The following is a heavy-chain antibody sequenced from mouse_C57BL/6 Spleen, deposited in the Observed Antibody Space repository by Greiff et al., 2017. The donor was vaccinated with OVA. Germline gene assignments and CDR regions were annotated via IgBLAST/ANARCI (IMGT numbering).Heavy chain of an antibody. Sequence: QVQLQQSGAELARPGASVKLSCTASGYTFTSYGISWVKQRTGQGLEWIGEIYPRSGNTYYNEKFKGKATLTADKSSSTAYMELRSLTSEDSAVYFWATGSKGYWGQGTSVTVSS. CDR3: ATGSKGY. CDR1: GYTFTSYG. CDR2: IYPRSGNT. D-gene: IGHD4-1*01. V-gene: IGHV1-81*01. J-gene: IGHJ4*01.